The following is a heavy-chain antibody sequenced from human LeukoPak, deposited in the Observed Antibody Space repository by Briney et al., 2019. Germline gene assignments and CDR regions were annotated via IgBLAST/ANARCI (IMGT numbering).Heavy chain of an antibody. D-gene: IGHD2-2*02. J-gene: IGHJ4*02. CDR2: IKSKTDGGTT. Sequence: GGSLRLSCAASGFTFSNAWMSWVRQAPGKGLEWVGRIKSKTDGGTTDYAAPVKGRFTISRDDSKNTLYLQMNSLKTEDTAVYYCTTAESYCRSTSCYNLRGDFDYWGQGTLVTVSS. V-gene: IGHV3-15*01. CDR3: TTAESYCRSTSCYNLRGDFDY. CDR1: GFTFSNAW.